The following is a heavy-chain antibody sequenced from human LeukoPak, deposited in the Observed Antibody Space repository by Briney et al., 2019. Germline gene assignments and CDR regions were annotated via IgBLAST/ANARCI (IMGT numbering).Heavy chain of an antibody. Sequence: GGSLRLSCAASGFTFSSYWMHWVRQAPGKGLVWVSRISSDGSSTSYADSVKGRFTISRDNAKNTLYLQMNSLRAEDTAVYYCAKDRYSSGWYGLNWGQGTLVTVSS. CDR2: ISSDGSST. V-gene: IGHV3-74*01. D-gene: IGHD6-19*01. CDR1: GFTFSSYW. J-gene: IGHJ4*02. CDR3: AKDRYSSGWYGLN.